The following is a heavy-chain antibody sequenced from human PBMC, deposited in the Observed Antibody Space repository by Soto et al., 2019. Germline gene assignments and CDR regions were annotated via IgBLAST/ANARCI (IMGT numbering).Heavy chain of an antibody. D-gene: IGHD2-2*01. CDR2: IIPIFGTA. J-gene: IGHJ5*02. CDR3: AGGFHYCSSTSCYPLRWFDP. Sequence: AASVKVSCKASGGTFSSYAISWVRQAPGQGLGWMGGIIPIFGTANYAQKFQGRVTITADESTSTAYMELSSLRSEDTAVYYCAGGFHYCSSTSCYPLRWFDPWGQGTLVTVSS. V-gene: IGHV1-69*13. CDR1: GGTFSSYA.